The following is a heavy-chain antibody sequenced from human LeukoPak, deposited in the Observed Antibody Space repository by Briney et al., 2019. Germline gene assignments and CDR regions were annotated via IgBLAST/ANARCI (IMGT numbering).Heavy chain of an antibody. J-gene: IGHJ5*02. CDR2: ISVYNGNT. D-gene: IGHD6-6*01. CDR1: GYTFTSYG. Sequence: ASVKVSCKAFGYTFTSYGISWVRQAPGQGLEWMGWISVYNGNTKYAQNFQGRVTMTTDTSTSTAYMELRSLRSDDTAVYYCARDRIAVRPGWFDPWGQGTLVTVSS. V-gene: IGHV1-18*01. CDR3: ARDRIAVRPGWFDP.